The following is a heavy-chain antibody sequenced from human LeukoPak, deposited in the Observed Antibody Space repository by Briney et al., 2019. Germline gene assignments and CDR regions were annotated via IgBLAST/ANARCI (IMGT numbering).Heavy chain of an antibody. CDR1: GGSISSSNW. CDR2: IYHSGST. Sequence: SSETLSLTCTVSGGSISSSNWWSWVRQPPGKGLEWIGEIYHSGSTNYNPSLKSRVTISVDKSKNQFSLKLSSVTAADTAVYYCARDAIAAAGTGAFDIWGQGTMVTVSS. V-gene: IGHV4-4*02. J-gene: IGHJ3*02. CDR3: ARDAIAAAGTGAFDI. D-gene: IGHD6-13*01.